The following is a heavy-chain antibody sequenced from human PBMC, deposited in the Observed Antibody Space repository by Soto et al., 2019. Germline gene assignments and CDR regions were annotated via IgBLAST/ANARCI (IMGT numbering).Heavy chain of an antibody. CDR3: ASTGFCSGGACYPNWFDP. J-gene: IGHJ5*02. V-gene: IGHV4-61*01. Sequence: SETLSLTCTVSGGSVSSASYYWSWIRQPPGKGPEWIGYIYYIGSTRYNPSLKSRVTMSVDTSKNQFSLKLSSVTAADTAVYSCASTGFCSGGACYPNWFDPWGQGTLVTVSS. CDR1: GGSVSSASYY. CDR2: IYYIGST. D-gene: IGHD2-15*01.